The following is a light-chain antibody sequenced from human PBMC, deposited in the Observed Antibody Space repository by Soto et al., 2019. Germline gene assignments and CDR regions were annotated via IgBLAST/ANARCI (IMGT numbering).Light chain of an antibody. CDR3: QQCGSSGT. CDR1: QSVSNNY. J-gene: IGKJ1*01. Sequence: EIVLTQSPGTLSLSPGERATLSCRASQSVSNNYLAWYQQKPGQAPRLLIYGASNRATGTPDRFSGSGSGTVFTLTSSRLEPEDFAVYYCQQCGSSGTFGQGTKVEIK. CDR2: GAS. V-gene: IGKV3-20*01.